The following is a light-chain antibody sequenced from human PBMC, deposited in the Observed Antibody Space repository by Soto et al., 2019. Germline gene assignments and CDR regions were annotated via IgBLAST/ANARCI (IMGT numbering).Light chain of an antibody. J-gene: IGKJ1*01. Sequence: EIVLTQSPATLSLSPGERATLYSSASQSVSSYLAWYQQKPGQAPRLLLYGASTRANGIPARFSGSGSGTEFTLTISSLQSADFAVYYCQQYNNWPPVTFGQGTKVDIK. V-gene: IGKV3-15*01. CDR3: QQYNNWPPVT. CDR1: QSVSSY. CDR2: GAS.